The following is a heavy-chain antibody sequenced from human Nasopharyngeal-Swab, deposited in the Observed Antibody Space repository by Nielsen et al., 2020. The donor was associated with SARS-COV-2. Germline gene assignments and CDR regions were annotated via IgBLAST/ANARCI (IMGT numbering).Heavy chain of an antibody. V-gene: IGHV3-21*01. CDR1: GFTFSSYS. D-gene: IGHD6-19*01. CDR2: ISSSSSYI. CDR3: ARDDGQWLNPVYYFDY. Sequence: GGSLRLSCAASGFTFSSYSMNWVRQAPGKGLEWVSSISSSSSYIYYADSVKGRFTISRDNAKNSLYLQMNSLRAEDTAVYYCARDDGQWLNPVYYFDYRAKGTLVTVSS. J-gene: IGHJ4*02.